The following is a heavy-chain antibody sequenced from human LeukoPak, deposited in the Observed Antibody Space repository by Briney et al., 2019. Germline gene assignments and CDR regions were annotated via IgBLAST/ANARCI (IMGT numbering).Heavy chain of an antibody. Sequence: GGSLRLSCAASGFTFTNNSMSWVRQVPGKGLEWVANIKQDGSEPTYADSVRGRFTIFRDNAKDSVYLQMNSLRAEDSATYYCVREGFYFFDFWGQGTLVTVSS. CDR3: VREGFYFFDF. V-gene: IGHV3-7*01. CDR1: GFTFTNNS. CDR2: IKQDGSEP. J-gene: IGHJ4*01.